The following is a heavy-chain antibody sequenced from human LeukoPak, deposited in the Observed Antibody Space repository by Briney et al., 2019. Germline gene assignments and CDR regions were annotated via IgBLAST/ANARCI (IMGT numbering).Heavy chain of an antibody. J-gene: IGHJ4*02. CDR1: GFTFSNFE. D-gene: IGHD1-26*01. Sequence: TGGSPRLSCTASGFTFSNFEMNWVRQAPGRGLEWVSFMSSSGSITYYPDSVKGRFTISRDSAKNSLFLQMKSLRAEDTAVYYCARGCLAIGWGFDSWGQGPLVTVSS. CDR2: MSSSGSIT. CDR3: ARGCLAIGWGFDS. V-gene: IGHV3-48*03.